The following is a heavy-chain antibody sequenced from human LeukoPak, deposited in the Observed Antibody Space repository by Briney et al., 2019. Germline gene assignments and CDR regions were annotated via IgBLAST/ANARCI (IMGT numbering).Heavy chain of an antibody. CDR2: IYYSGST. CDR1: GGSISSYY. V-gene: IGHV4-59*01. Sequence: SETLSLTCTVSGGSISSYYWSWIRQPPGKGLEWIGYIYYSGSTNYNPSLKSRVTISVDTSKNQFSLKLSSVTAADTAVYYCARESDLTYFDYWGQGTLVTVSS. J-gene: IGHJ4*02. D-gene: IGHD4/OR15-4a*01. CDR3: ARESDLTYFDY.